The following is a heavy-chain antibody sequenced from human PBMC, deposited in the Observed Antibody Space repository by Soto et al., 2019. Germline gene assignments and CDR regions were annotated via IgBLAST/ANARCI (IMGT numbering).Heavy chain of an antibody. CDR3: AGYSSGYPNPFDY. CDR1: GGSVSSGSYY. Sequence: SETLSLTCTVSGGSVSSGSYYWSWIRQPPGKGLEWIGYIYYSGSTNYNPSLKSRVTISVDTSKNQFSLKLSSVTAADTAVYYCAGYSSGYPNPFDYWGQGTLVTVSS. D-gene: IGHD5-18*01. CDR2: IYYSGST. J-gene: IGHJ4*02. V-gene: IGHV4-61*01.